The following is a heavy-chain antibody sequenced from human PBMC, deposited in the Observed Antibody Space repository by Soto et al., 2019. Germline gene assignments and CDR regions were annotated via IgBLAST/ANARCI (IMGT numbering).Heavy chain of an antibody. CDR3: AREVDYDCWSGVSTNPYYVDG. CDR1: GFTFSRHT. CDR2: ISDDGSNT. Sequence: QVQLVESGGGVVQPGRSLRLSCAASGFTFSRHTMHWVRQAPGKGLEWVAAISDDGSNTYYADSVKGRFTISRDNSKNTLQLQMDGGSSQATAAPHCAREVDYDCWSGVSTNPYYVDGWGEGALVSVSS. V-gene: IGHV3-30-3*01. D-gene: IGHD3-3*01. J-gene: IGHJ4*02.